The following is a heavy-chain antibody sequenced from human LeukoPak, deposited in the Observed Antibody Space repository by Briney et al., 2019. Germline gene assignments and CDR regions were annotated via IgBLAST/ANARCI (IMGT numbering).Heavy chain of an antibody. CDR1: GFTFSNAW. CDR3: ARVGNWNDRGDY. Sequence: GGSLRLSCAASGFTFSNAWMSWVRQAPGKGLEWVANMKFDGSEKYYVDSVEGRFTISRDNAKNSLYLQMNSLRAEDTAVYYCARVGNWNDRGDYWGQGTLVTVSS. V-gene: IGHV3-7*01. D-gene: IGHD1-1*01. J-gene: IGHJ4*02. CDR2: MKFDGSEK.